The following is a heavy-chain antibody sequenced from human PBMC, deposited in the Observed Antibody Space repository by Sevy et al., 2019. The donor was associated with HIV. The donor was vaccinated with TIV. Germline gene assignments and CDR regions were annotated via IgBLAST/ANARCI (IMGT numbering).Heavy chain of an antibody. CDR1: GFTFSSYA. D-gene: IGHD3-3*01. CDR2: ISYDGSNK. Sequence: GSLRLSCAASGFTFSSYAMHWVRQAPGKGLEWVAVISYDGSNKYYADSVKGRFTISRDNSKNTLYLQMNSLRAEDTAVYYCASAPAEYYDFWSGYYEYYYYGMDVWGQGTTVTVSS. V-gene: IGHV3-30-3*01. J-gene: IGHJ6*02. CDR3: ASAPAEYYDFWSGYYEYYYYGMDV.